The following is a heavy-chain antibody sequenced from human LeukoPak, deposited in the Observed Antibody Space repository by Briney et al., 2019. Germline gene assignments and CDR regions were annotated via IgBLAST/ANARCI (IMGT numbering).Heavy chain of an antibody. CDR1: GGSISSYY. D-gene: IGHD3-10*01. V-gene: IGHV4-59*08. CDR2: IYYSGST. Sequence: PSETLSLICNVSGGSISSYYWSWIRQPPGKGLEWIGHIYYSGSTHYNPSLKSRVTISVDTSKNQFSLKLSSVTAADTAVYYCARHVGNSGSGSYLTYFDYWGQGTLVTVSS. CDR3: ARHVGNSGSGSYLTYFDY. J-gene: IGHJ4*02.